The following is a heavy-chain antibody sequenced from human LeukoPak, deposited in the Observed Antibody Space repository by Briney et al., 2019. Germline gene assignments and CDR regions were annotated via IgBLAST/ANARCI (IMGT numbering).Heavy chain of an antibody. J-gene: IGHJ4*02. CDR2: IYTSGST. D-gene: IGHD5-18*01. CDR1: GGSISSGSYY. V-gene: IGHV4-61*02. CDR3: VRGYSYGYFDY. Sequence: SETLSLTCTVSGGSISSGSYYWSWIRQPAGKGLEWIGRIYTSGSTNYNPSLKSRVTISVDTSKNQFSLKLCSVTAADTAVYYCVRGYSYGYFDYWGQGTLVTVSS.